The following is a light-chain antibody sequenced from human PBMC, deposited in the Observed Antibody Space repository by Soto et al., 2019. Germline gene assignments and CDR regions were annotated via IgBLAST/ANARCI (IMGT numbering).Light chain of an antibody. CDR2: GAS. V-gene: IGKV3-20*01. CDR3: QQYGSSPWT. Sequence: EVVLTQSPATLSLSPGDRATLSCRASQSVSSYFAWYQQKPGQAPRLLIYGASTRATGIPDRFSGSGSGTDFTLTISGLEPEDFAVYYCQQYGSSPWTFGQGTKV. J-gene: IGKJ1*01. CDR1: QSVSSY.